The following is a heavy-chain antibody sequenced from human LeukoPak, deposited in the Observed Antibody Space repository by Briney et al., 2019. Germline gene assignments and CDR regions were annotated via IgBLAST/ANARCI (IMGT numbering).Heavy chain of an antibody. CDR1: GGSISSYY. Sequence: PSETLSLTCTVSGGSISSYYWSWIRQPPGKGLEWIGEINHSGSTNYNPSLKSRVTISVDTSKNQFSLKLSSVTAADTAVYYCARVPYDSSGYYRGVFDYWGQGTLVTVSS. CDR3: ARVPYDSSGYYRGVFDY. V-gene: IGHV4-34*01. D-gene: IGHD3-22*01. J-gene: IGHJ4*02. CDR2: INHSGST.